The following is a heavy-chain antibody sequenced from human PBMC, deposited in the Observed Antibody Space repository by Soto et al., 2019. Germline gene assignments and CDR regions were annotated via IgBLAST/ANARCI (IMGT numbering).Heavy chain of an antibody. V-gene: IGHV3-74*01. J-gene: IGHJ4*02. CDR1: GFTLSTYW. Sequence: EVQLVESGGGLVQPGGSLRLSCPASGFTLSTYWMHWVRQAPGKGLVWVSRTNSDGSSISYADSVKGRFTISRDNAKNTLYLQMNSLRAEDTAVYYCAREYSSSRYCDYWGQGTLVTVSS. D-gene: IGHD6-13*01. CDR2: TNSDGSSI. CDR3: AREYSSSRYCDY.